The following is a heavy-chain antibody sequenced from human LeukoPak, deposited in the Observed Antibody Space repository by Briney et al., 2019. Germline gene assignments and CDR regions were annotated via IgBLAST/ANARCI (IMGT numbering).Heavy chain of an antibody. V-gene: IGHV4-39*01. Sequence: PSETLSLTCTVSGDSLSSSSYCWAWIRQPPGKGLEWIASIFYSGSTYYNPSLKSRVTMSVDTSKNQFSLRLSSVTTADTSVYYCAGLKASAGTDFWGPGTLVTVSS. D-gene: IGHD6-13*01. CDR1: GDSLSSSSYC. CDR3: AGLKASAGTDF. J-gene: IGHJ4*02. CDR2: IFYSGST.